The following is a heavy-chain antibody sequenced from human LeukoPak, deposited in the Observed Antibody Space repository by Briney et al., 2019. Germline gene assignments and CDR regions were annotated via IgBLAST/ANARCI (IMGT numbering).Heavy chain of an antibody. J-gene: IGHJ4*02. CDR3: AKASWVSSTDAVR. V-gene: IGHV3-23*01. Sequence: GGSLRLSCAASGLSFSSFAMSWVRQGPARGLECYADYVKGRFTLSSDSSRNTVYFQLNNLRVEDTAIYYCAKASWVSSTDAVRWGQGTLVTVSS. D-gene: IGHD3-16*01. CDR1: GLSFSSFA.